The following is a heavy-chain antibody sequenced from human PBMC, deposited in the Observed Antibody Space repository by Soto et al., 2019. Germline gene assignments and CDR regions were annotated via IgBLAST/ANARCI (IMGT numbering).Heavy chain of an antibody. CDR2: VYYTGDT. V-gene: IGHV4-59*08. D-gene: IGHD4-17*01. Sequence: QVQLQQSGPRLVKPSETLSLTCTVSSGPDRSHNWGWIRQPPGRGLEWIGYVYYTGDTAYNPSLRGRVTISADTSTNDISLNQNSVTAADTAVYYCVRQGIDYLHGLVDVWGQGTTVSVSS. CDR3: VRQGIDYLHGLVDV. J-gene: IGHJ6*02. CDR1: SGPDRSHN.